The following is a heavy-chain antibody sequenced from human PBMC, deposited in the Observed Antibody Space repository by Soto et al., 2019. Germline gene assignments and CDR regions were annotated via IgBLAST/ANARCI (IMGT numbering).Heavy chain of an antibody. CDR2: ISASGGTT. Sequence: EVQLLESGGGLVQPGGSLRLSCAASRFTFTSYGMSWVRRAPGKGLEWVSGISASGGTTYYADSVKGRFTISRDNSKNTVDLQMNCLRAEDTAIYYCAKPGYSSSWSRNFDFWGQGTLVTVSS. J-gene: IGHJ4*02. CDR3: AKPGYSSSWSRNFDF. V-gene: IGHV3-23*01. CDR1: RFTFTSYG. D-gene: IGHD6-13*01.